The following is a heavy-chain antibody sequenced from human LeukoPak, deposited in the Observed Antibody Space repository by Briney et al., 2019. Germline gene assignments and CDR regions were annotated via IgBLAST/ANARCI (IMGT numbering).Heavy chain of an antibody. CDR2: INHSGST. CDR1: GGSFSGYY. Sequence: SETLSLTCAVYGGSFSGYYWSWIRQPPGKGLEWIGEINHSGSTNYNPSLKSRVTISVDTSKNQFSLKLSSVTAADTAVYYCARVMVAAAGELDYWGQGTLVTVSS. V-gene: IGHV4-34*01. CDR3: ARVMVAAAGELDY. D-gene: IGHD6-13*01. J-gene: IGHJ4*02.